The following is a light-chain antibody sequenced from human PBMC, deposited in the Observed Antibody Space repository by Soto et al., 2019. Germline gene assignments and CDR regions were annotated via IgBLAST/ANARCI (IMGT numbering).Light chain of an antibody. Sequence: DLQMTQSPSSLSASVGDRVSITCRASQGISNYLAWYQQKPGKVPKLLIYAASTLQSGVPSRFSRSGSGTDFTLTISSLQPEDVATYYCQQYNSAPFTFVPGTKVDIK. CDR2: AAS. CDR3: QQYNSAPFT. J-gene: IGKJ3*01. V-gene: IGKV1-27*01. CDR1: QGISNY.